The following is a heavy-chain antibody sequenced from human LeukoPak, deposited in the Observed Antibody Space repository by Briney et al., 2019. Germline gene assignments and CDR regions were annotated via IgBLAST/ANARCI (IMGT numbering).Heavy chain of an antibody. J-gene: IGHJ4*02. CDR3: TTPPD. Sequence: GGSLRLSCAASGLSFSDAWMTWVRQAPGKGLEWVARIKSKTAGGTTDYAAPVKGRFTISRDDSIHTLYLQMDSLEAEDTAVYYCTTPPDWGQGTLVTVSS. CDR2: IKSKTAGGTT. CDR1: GLSFSDAW. V-gene: IGHV3-15*01.